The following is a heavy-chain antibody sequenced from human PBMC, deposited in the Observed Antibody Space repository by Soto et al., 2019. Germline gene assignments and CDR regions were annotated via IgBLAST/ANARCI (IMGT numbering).Heavy chain of an antibody. V-gene: IGHV3-23*01. CDR2: ISGSGGST. Sequence: GGSLRLSCAASGFTFSSYAMSWVRQAPGKGLEWVSAISGSGGSTYHADSVKGRLTISRDNSKNTLYLQMNSLRAEDTAVYYCAKDFRPPLSPPYWGQGTLVTVSS. J-gene: IGHJ4*02. CDR3: AKDFRPPLSPPY. CDR1: GFTFSSYA.